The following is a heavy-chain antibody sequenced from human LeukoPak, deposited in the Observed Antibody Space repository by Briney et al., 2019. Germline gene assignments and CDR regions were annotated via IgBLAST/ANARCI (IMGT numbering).Heavy chain of an antibody. CDR3: ARDRFGYSSSWGELDP. V-gene: IGHV4-39*07. J-gene: IGHJ5*02. D-gene: IGHD6-13*01. Sequence: SETLSLTCTVSGGSISSSSYYWGWIRQPPGKGLEWIGSIYYSGSTYYNPSLKSRVTISVDTSKNQFSLKLSSVTAADTAVYYCARDRFGYSSSWGELDPWGQGTLVTVSS. CDR1: GGSISSSSYY. CDR2: IYYSGST.